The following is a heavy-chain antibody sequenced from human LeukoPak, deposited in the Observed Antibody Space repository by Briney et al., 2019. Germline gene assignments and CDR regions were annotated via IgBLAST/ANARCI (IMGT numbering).Heavy chain of an antibody. CDR1: GFTFSSYE. CDR2: ISSSGSTI. J-gene: IGHJ6*03. CDR3: ASLVLLWLGESELAAGHVDKDV. V-gene: IGHV3-48*03. Sequence: PGGSLRLSCAVSGFTFSSYEMNWVRQAPGKGLEWVSYISSSGSTIYYAGSVKGRFTISRDNSKNTLYLQMNGLRPEDTAKYYCASLVLLWLGESELAAGHVDKDVWGKGTTVTVSS. D-gene: IGHD3-10*01.